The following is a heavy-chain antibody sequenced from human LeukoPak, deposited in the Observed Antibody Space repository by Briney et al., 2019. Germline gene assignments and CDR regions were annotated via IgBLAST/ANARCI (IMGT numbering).Heavy chain of an antibody. CDR3: ARHMLNFRSGLWGSDDSTYHPMDV. D-gene: IGHD3-3*01. V-gene: IGHV5-51*01. J-gene: IGHJ6*02. CDR1: GYSFPNYW. Sequence: PGESLKISCQGSGYSFPNYWIGWVRQMPGKGLEWMGVIYPGDSDTRYSPSFQGQVTISADKSIRTAYLQWSSLKASDTAMYYCARHMLNFRSGLWGSDDSTYHPMDVWGQGTTVTVSS. CDR2: IYPGDSDT.